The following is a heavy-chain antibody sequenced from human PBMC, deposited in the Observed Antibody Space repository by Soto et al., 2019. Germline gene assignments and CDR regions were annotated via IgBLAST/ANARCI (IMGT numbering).Heavy chain of an antibody. J-gene: IGHJ3*02. CDR2: ISGSGGST. V-gene: IGHV3-23*01. Sequence: GGSLRLSCAAPGFTFSSYAMSWVRQAPGKGLEWVSAISGSGGSTYYADSVKGRFTISRDNSKNTLYLQMNSLRAEDTAVYYCAKVIMITFGGVIPWDAFDIWGQGTMVTVSS. CDR3: AKVIMITFGGVIPWDAFDI. D-gene: IGHD3-16*02. CDR1: GFTFSSYA.